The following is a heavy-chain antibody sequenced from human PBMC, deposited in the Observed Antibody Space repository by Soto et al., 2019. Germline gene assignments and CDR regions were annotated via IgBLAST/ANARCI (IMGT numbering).Heavy chain of an antibody. J-gene: IGHJ4*02. CDR3: VNMMIARGAFDF. V-gene: IGHV3-64D*06. D-gene: IGHD2-21*01. Sequence: GSLRLSCSASGFAFSSYAMHWVRQTPGKGLEYVSAISPQGGSTYYADSVKGRFTISRDDSKNTVYLQMSSLRPDDTAVYYCVNMMIARGAFDFWGQGTLVTVSS. CDR2: ISPQGGST. CDR1: GFAFSSYA.